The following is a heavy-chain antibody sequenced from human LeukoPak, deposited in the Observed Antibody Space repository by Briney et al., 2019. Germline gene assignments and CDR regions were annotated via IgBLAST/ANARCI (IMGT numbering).Heavy chain of an antibody. D-gene: IGHD3-16*01. J-gene: IGHJ4*02. CDR2: IWYDGSKM. CDR3: TRDGGSGIDY. V-gene: IGHV3-33*01. CDR1: GFTFSSYG. Sequence: PGRSLRLSCVVSGFTFSSYGMHWLRQAPGKGLEWVGVIWYDGSKMFYGDSVKGRFSVSRDDSKNTLYLQMSSLRAEDTAVYYCTRDGGSGIDYWGQGTLVTVSS.